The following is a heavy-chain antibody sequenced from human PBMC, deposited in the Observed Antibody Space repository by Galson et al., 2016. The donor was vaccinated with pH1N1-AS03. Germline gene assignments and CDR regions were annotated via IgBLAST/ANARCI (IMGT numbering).Heavy chain of an antibody. D-gene: IGHD2-21*01. Sequence: PALVKPTQTLTLTCTFSGFSLSTRGVGVGWLRQPPGKAPEWLALLYWDDDERYSPSLKNRASLTKDTSKNQVILTMTNMDPVDTGTYYCARAGYSADFRLSVCVDPWGQGTLLTVSS. CDR1: GFSLSTRGVG. CDR3: ARAGYSADFRLSVCVDP. J-gene: IGHJ5*02. V-gene: IGHV2-5*02. CDR2: LYWDDDE.